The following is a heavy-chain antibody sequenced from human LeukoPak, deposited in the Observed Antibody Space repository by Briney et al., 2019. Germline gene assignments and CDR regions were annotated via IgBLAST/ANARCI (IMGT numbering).Heavy chain of an antibody. V-gene: IGHV3-21*01. J-gene: IGHJ4*02. CDR1: GFTFSNYN. Sequence: GGSLRLSCAASGFTFSNYNMNWVRQAPGKGLEWVSSISRSSIYMYYADSVKGRFTISRDNAKNSLYLQMNSLRAEDTAVYYCARGRYDSSGYYSIFDYWGQGTLVTVSS. D-gene: IGHD3-22*01. CDR2: ISRSSIYM. CDR3: ARGRYDSSGYYSIFDY.